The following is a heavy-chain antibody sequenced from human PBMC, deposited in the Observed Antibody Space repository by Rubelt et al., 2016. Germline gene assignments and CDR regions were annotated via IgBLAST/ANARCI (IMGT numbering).Heavy chain of an antibody. Sequence: QVQLQESGPGLVKPSQTLSLTCTVSGGSISSGGYYWGWIRQHPGKGLEWIGYIYYSGSTNYNPSLRGRVTFSVDTAKNQFSLKLSSVAAADTAVYYCARASYSSLAAYYMDVWGKGTTVTVSS. CDR3: ARASYSSLAAYYMDV. CDR2: IYYSGST. V-gene: IGHV4-31*03. CDR1: GGSISSGGYY. J-gene: IGHJ6*03. D-gene: IGHD6-6*01.